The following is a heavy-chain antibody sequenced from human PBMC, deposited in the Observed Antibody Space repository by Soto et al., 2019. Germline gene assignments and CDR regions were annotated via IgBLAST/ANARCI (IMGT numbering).Heavy chain of an antibody. CDR2: ISSSSSYI. CDR1: GFTFSSYS. V-gene: IGHV3-21*01. CDR3: ARDQVVVVVAAEAFDI. Sequence: GGSLRLSCAASGFTFSSYSMNWVRQAPGKGLEWVSSISSSSSYIYYADSVKGRFTISRDNAKNSLYLQMNSLRAEDTAVYYCARDQVVVVVAAEAFDIWGQGTMVTVS. J-gene: IGHJ3*02. D-gene: IGHD2-15*01.